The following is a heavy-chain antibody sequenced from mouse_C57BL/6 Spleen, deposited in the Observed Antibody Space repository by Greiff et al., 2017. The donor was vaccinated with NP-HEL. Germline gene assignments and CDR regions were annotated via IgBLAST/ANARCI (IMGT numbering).Heavy chain of an antibody. CDR2: IYPGSGST. V-gene: IGHV1-55*01. CDR1: GYTFTSYW. Sequence: VQLQQSGAELVKPGASVKMSCKASGYTFTSYWITWVKQRPGQGLEWIGDIYPGSGSTNYNEKFKSKATLTVDTSSSTAYMQLSSLTSEDSAVYYCARCYDGFNWYFDVWGTGTTVTVSS. J-gene: IGHJ1*03. CDR3: ARCYDGFNWYFDV. D-gene: IGHD2-12*01.